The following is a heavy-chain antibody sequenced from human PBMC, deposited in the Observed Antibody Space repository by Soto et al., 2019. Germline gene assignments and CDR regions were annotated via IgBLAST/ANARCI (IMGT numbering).Heavy chain of an antibody. CDR3: SRFIMVGGWFDPNYYHGMDV. Sequence: QVQLVQSGAEVKKPGASVTVSCKTSGYTFSNYGINWVRQAPGHELEWMGWISGYNGNTNYAQTVQGRVTMTTDTSTGTVYMELRSLKSDDTAIYYCSRFIMVGGWFDPNYYHGMDVWGQGTTVTVSS. CDR2: ISGYNGNT. CDR1: GYTFSNYG. V-gene: IGHV1-18*01. D-gene: IGHD6-19*01. J-gene: IGHJ6*02.